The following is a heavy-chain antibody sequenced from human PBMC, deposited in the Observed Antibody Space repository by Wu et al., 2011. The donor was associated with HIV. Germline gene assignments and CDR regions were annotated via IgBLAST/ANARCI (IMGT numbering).Heavy chain of an antibody. CDR3: ARDLGGDEDY. CDR1: GDTFSTYG. J-gene: IGHJ4*01. CDR2: IIPILGTV. V-gene: IGHV1-69*14. D-gene: IGHD2-21*01. Sequence: QVQLVQSGAEVKKPGSPVKVSCKASGDTFSTYGINWVRQAPGQGLEWMGGIIPILGTVKYAQKFQGRVTITADKSTSTAYMELSSLRSEDTAIYYCARDLGGDEDYWGRRNPGHRLL.